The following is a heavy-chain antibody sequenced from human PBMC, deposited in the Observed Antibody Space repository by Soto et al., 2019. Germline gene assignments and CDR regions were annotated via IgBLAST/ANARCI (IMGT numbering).Heavy chain of an antibody. V-gene: IGHV1-69*01. CDR3: ARDRGGHYYDSRGYYLYYYGMDV. Sequence: QVQLVQSGAEVKKPGSSVKVSCKASGGTFSSYAISWVRQAPGQGLEWMGGSIPIFGTANYAQKFQGGVTITADESTSTASMELSILRSEDTAVYYCARDRGGHYYDSRGYYLYYYGMDVWGQWTTVTVSS. D-gene: IGHD3-22*01. CDR2: SIPIFGTA. J-gene: IGHJ6*02. CDR1: GGTFSSYA.